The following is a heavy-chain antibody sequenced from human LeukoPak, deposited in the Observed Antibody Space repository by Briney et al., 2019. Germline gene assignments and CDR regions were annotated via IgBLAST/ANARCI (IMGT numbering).Heavy chain of an antibody. D-gene: IGHD1-26*01. J-gene: IGHJ4*02. Sequence: SETLSLTCSVSGYSISSTYYWGWIRQPPGKGLEWIGYIYYSGSTNYNPSLKSRVTISVDTSKNQFSLKLSSVTAADTAVYYCARVGSYNFDYWGQGTLVIVSS. CDR3: ARVGSYNFDY. V-gene: IGHV4-61*01. CDR2: IYYSGST. CDR1: GYSISSTYY.